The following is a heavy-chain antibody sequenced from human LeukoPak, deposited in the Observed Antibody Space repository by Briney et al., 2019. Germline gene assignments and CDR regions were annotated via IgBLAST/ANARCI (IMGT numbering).Heavy chain of an antibody. CDR3: ASSSAARPFDP. Sequence: SETLSLTCAVYGGSFSGYYWSWIRQPPGKGLEWIGEINHSGSTNYNPSLKSRVTISVDTSKNQFSLKLGSVTAADAAVYYCASSSAARPFDPWGQGTLVTVSS. CDR1: GGSFSGYY. J-gene: IGHJ5*02. V-gene: IGHV4-34*01. D-gene: IGHD2-2*01. CDR2: INHSGST.